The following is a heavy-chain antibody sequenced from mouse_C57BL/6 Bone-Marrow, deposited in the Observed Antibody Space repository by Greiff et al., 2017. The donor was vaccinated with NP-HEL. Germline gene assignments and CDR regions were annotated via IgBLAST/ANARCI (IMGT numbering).Heavy chain of an antibody. J-gene: IGHJ2*01. CDR2: INPNNGGT. D-gene: IGHD1-1*01. CDR3: ARIAPYYYCSSIYFDY. V-gene: IGHV1-18*01. Sequence: EVQLQQSGPELVKPGASVKIPCKASGYTFTDYNMDWVKQSHGKSLEWIGDINPNNGGTIYNQKFKGKATLTVDKSSSRAYMELRSLTSEDTAVYYCARIAPYYYCSSIYFDYWGQGTTLTVSS. CDR1: GYTFTDYN.